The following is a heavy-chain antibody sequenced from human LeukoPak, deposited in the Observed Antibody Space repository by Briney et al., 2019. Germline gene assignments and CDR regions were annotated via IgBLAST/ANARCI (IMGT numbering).Heavy chain of an antibody. CDR1: GFTFSSFG. Sequence: GRSLTLSCAASGFTFSSFGMHWVRQAPGKGLEWVAVIWYDASNKYYADSVKGRFTISRDNSKNTLYLQMNSLRDDDTAVYYCVRGVGVSRFNYLDSWGQGTLVIVSP. CDR2: IWYDASNK. V-gene: IGHV3-33*01. J-gene: IGHJ4*02. D-gene: IGHD6-13*01. CDR3: VRGVGVSRFNYLDS.